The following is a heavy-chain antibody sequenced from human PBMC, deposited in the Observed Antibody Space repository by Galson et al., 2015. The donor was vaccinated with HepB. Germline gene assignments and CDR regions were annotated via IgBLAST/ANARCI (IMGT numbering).Heavy chain of an antibody. D-gene: IGHD2-21*01. V-gene: IGHV5-10-1*01. Sequence: QSGAEVKKPGESLRISCKGSGYSFTSYWISWVRQMPGKGLEWMGRIDPSDSYTNYSPSFQGHVTISADKSISTAYLQWSSPKASDTAMYYCARRGAYCGGDCYHFDPWGQGTLVTVSS. CDR1: GYSFTSYW. CDR2: IDPSDSYT. CDR3: ARRGAYCGGDCYHFDP. J-gene: IGHJ5*02.